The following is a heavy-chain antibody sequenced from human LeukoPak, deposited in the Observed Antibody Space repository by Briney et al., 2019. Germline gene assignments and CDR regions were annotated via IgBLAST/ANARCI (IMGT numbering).Heavy chain of an antibody. CDR3: ARDGVPCSSSWYNDY. CDR2: IKQDGSEK. D-gene: IGHD6-13*01. Sequence: GGSLRLSCAASGFTFSSYWMSWVRQAPGKGLEWVANIKQDGSEKYYVDSVKGRFTISRDNAKNSLYLQMNSLRAEDTAVYYCARDGVPCSSSWYNDYWGQGTLVTVSS. J-gene: IGHJ4*02. V-gene: IGHV3-7*01. CDR1: GFTFSSYW.